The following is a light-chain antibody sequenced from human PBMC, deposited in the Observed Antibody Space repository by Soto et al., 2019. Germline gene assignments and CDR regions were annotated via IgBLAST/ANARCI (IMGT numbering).Light chain of an antibody. J-gene: IGKJ4*01. CDR1: QGIGDR. CDR3: QQYNSYSPS. CDR2: DAS. V-gene: IGKV1-5*01. Sequence: DIQMTQSPSSVSASVGDRVTITCRASQGIGDRLAWYQQKPGRAPKLLIYDASSLESGVPSRFSGSGSGTEFTLTISSLQPDDFATYYCQQYNSYSPSFGGGTKVEIK.